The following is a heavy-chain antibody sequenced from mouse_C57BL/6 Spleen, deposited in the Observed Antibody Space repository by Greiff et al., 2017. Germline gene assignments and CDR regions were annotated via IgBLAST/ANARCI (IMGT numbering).Heavy chain of an antibody. CDR1: GFTFSDYG. CDR2: ISSGSSTI. Sequence: EVQLVESGGGLVKPGGSLKLSCAASGFTFSDYGMHWVRQAPEKGLEWVAYISSGSSTIYYADTVKGRFTISRDNAKNSLFLQMTSLRSEDTAMYYCARSDGYYDFDYWGQGTTLTVAS. D-gene: IGHD2-3*01. V-gene: IGHV5-17*01. J-gene: IGHJ2*01. CDR3: ARSDGYYDFDY.